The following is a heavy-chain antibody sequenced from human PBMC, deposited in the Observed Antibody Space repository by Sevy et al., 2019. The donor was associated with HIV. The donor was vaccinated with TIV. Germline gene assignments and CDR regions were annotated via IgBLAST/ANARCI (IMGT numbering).Heavy chain of an antibody. D-gene: IGHD2-2*01. CDR1: DDSINSYY. CDR3: ARWAVVIGTAATPVLDF. CDR2: IYNNIGST. V-gene: IGHV4-59*08. J-gene: IGHJ4*02. Sequence: SETLSLTCSVSDDSINSYYWRWIRQPPGKGLQWIGYIYNNIGSTSYNPSLTSRVTISVDTSKNQFSLKLTSVTAADTAVYYGARWAVVIGTAATPVLDFWGQGSLVTVSS.